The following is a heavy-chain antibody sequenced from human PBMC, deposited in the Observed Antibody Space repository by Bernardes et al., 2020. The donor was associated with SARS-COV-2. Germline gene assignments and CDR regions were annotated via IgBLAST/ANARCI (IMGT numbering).Heavy chain of an antibody. CDR3: AMPTYYYDSSGFDQ. D-gene: IGHD3-22*01. V-gene: IGHV4-39*01. CDR1: GGAISSNSYY. J-gene: IGHJ4*02. CDR2: IYDSGNT. Sequence: SETLSLTCTVSGGAISSNSYYWGWLRQPPGKGLEWIGSIYDSGNTNYNPSLKSRLIISVDRSKNQFSLKLSSVTAADTAVYYCAMPTYYYDSSGFDQWGQGTLVTVSS.